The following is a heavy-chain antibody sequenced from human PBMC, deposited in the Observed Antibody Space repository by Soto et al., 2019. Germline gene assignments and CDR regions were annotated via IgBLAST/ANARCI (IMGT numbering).Heavy chain of an antibody. J-gene: IGHJ4*02. CDR1: GFTFSSYG. CDR3: AKEGPTRSVEPDY. CDR2: ISYDGSNK. V-gene: IGHV3-30*18. D-gene: IGHD3-10*01. Sequence: SLRLSCAASGFTFSSYGMHWVRQAPGKGLEWVAVISYDGSNKYYADSVKGRFTISRDNSKNTLYLQMNSLRAEDTAVYYCAKEGPTRSVEPDYWGQGTLVTVSS.